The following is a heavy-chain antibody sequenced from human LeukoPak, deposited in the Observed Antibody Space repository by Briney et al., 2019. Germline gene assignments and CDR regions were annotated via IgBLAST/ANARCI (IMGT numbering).Heavy chain of an antibody. D-gene: IGHD2-8*01. CDR2: IIPILGIA. V-gene: IGHV1-69*04. CDR3: AHVLMVYAMTSEYFQH. J-gene: IGHJ1*01. Sequence: SVKVSCKASGGTFSSYAISWVRQAPGQGLEWMGRIIPILGIANYAQKFQGRVTITADKSTSTAYMELSSLRSEDTAVYYCAHVLMVYAMTSEYFQHWARAPWSPSPQ. CDR1: GGTFSSYA.